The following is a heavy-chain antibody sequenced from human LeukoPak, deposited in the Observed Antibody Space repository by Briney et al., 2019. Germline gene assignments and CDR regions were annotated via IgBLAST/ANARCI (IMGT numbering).Heavy chain of an antibody. V-gene: IGHV3-7*01. CDR1: GFSRSRYW. J-gene: IGHJ5*02. CDR3: APCP. CDR2: INTDGSVK. Sequence: GGSLRLSCAASGFSRSRYWINWVRRAPGKGLEWVSNINTDGSVKYYGNSVNRRFTISRDTDKYSVYLQMNSLRVENTAIYYCAPCPWGQGTLVTGSS.